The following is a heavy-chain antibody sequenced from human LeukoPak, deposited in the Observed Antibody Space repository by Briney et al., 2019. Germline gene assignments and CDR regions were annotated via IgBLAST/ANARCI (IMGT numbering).Heavy chain of an antibody. D-gene: IGHD5/OR15-5a*01. CDR3: ASRSTVRSDDAFDI. CDR1: GGTFSSYA. Sequence: SVKVSCKASGGTFSSYAIGWVRQAPGQGLEWMGGIIPIFGTANYAQKFQGRVTITADESTSTAYMELSSLRSEDTAVYYCASRSTVRSDDAFDIWGQGTMVTVSS. J-gene: IGHJ3*02. V-gene: IGHV1-69*13. CDR2: IIPIFGTA.